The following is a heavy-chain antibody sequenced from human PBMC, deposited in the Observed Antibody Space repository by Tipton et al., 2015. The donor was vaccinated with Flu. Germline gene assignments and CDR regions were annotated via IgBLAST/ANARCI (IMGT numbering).Heavy chain of an antibody. D-gene: IGHD1-26*01. CDR2: ISSSSSYI. CDR3: ARGVGAPYFDY. CDR1: GFTLSSYS. J-gene: IGHJ4*02. Sequence: SLRLSCAASGFTLSSYSVNWVRQAPGKGLEWVSSISSSSSYIYYADSVKGRFTISRDNAKNSLYLQMNSLRAEDTAVYYCARGVGAPYFDYWGQGTLVTVSS. V-gene: IGHV3-21*01.